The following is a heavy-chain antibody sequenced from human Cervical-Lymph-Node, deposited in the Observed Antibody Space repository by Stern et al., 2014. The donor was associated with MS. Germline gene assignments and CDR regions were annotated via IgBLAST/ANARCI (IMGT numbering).Heavy chain of an antibody. CDR1: GFTVNDYS. V-gene: IGHV3-9*01. Sequence: VHLVESGGGLVQPGTSLRLSCAASGFTVNDYSMPWVPQAPGKGLEWFPGISWDGGSTEYAASVKGRFAISRDNAKNSLFLHMNSLRPEDTAFYYCAKTTVTTRPFEFWGQGTLVTVSS. D-gene: IGHD4-17*01. CDR2: ISWDGGST. CDR3: AKTTVTTRPFEF. J-gene: IGHJ4*02.